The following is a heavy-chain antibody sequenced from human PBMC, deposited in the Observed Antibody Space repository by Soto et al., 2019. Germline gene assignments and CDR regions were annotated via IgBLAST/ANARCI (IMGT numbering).Heavy chain of an antibody. CDR3: ARCPIDHNWFDP. CDR2: IYDTGST. D-gene: IGHD3-9*01. Sequence: SETLSLTCTFSGSDISTYYWSWLRQSPGKGLEWIGHIYDTGSTTYNPSLKSRVTISVDTSNKQFSLRLTSVTAADTAVYYCARCPIDHNWFDPWGQGTLVTVSS. CDR1: GSDISTYY. J-gene: IGHJ5*02. V-gene: IGHV4-59*01.